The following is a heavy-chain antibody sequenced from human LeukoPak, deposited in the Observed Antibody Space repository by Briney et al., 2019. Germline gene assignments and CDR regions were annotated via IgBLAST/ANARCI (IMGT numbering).Heavy chain of an antibody. D-gene: IGHD4-11*01. Sequence: SETLSLTCTVSGGSISSYYWSWIRQPPGKGLEWIGYIYYSGSTNYNPSLKSRVTMSVDTSKDQFSLKLSSVTAADTAVYYCAREALTTVTTNWFDPWGQGTLVTVSS. J-gene: IGHJ5*02. CDR1: GGSISSYY. V-gene: IGHV4-59*12. CDR2: IYYSGST. CDR3: AREALTTVTTNWFDP.